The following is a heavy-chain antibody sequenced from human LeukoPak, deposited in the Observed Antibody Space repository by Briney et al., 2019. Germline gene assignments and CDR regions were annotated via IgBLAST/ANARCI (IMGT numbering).Heavy chain of an antibody. CDR3: ARDRDFSFDY. D-gene: IGHD3-3*01. V-gene: IGHV3-33*05. Sequence: PGGSLRLSCAAFGFSVTTHGMSWVRQAPGKGLEWVATISYDGSNKYHADSVKGRFTISRDSPKNTVFLQMNSLRAEDTAVYYCARDRDFSFDYWGQGTLVTVSS. CDR2: ISYDGSNK. J-gene: IGHJ4*02. CDR1: GFSVTTHG.